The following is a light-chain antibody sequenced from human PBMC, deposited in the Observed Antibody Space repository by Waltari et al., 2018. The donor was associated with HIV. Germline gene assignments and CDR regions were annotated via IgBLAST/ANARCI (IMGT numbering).Light chain of an antibody. V-gene: IGLV1-40*01. Sequence: QSVLTQPPSVSGAPGQRVTISCTGSSSNIGAGYDVHWYQPVPGNAPRLFIHGETNRPSGVPVRFSGSKSGTSASRAITRLQAEDEAVYYCQSYDENLEGVFGGETKLTVL. CDR3: QSYDENLEGV. CDR1: SSNIGAGYD. J-gene: IGLJ3*02. CDR2: GET.